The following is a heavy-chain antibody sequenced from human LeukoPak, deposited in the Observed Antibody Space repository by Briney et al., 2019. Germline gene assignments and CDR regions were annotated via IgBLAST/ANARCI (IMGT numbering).Heavy chain of an antibody. Sequence: SETLSPTCAVYGGSFSGYYWSWIRQPPGKGLEWIGEINHSGSTNYNPSLKSRVTISVDTSKNQFSLKLSSVTAADTAVYYCARAGLWLSRGATFVDYWGQGTLVTVSS. V-gene: IGHV4-34*01. D-gene: IGHD5-18*01. CDR3: ARAGLWLSRGATFVDY. J-gene: IGHJ4*02. CDR2: INHSGST. CDR1: GGSFSGYY.